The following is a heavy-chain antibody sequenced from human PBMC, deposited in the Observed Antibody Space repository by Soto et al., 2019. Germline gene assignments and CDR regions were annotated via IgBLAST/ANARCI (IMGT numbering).Heavy chain of an antibody. CDR3: ARGQCSSTSCTFDY. Sequence: QVQLQESGPGLVKPSQTLSLTCTVSGGSISSGGYYWSWIRQHPGKGLEWIGYIYYSGSTYYNPSLTRRVTISVDTSKNQFSLKLSSVTAADTAVYYCARGQCSSTSCTFDYWGQGTLVTVSS. J-gene: IGHJ4*02. D-gene: IGHD2-2*01. CDR2: IYYSGST. CDR1: GGSISSGGYY. V-gene: IGHV4-31*03.